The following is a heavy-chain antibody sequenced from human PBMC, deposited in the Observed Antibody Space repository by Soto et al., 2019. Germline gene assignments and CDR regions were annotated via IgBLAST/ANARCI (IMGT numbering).Heavy chain of an antibody. CDR1: GYTFTGYY. J-gene: IGHJ5*02. CDR2: INPNSGGT. Sequence: ASVKVSCKASGYTFTGYYMHWVRQAPGQGLEWMGWINPNSGGTNYAQKFQGRVTMTRDTSISTAYMELSRLRSDDTAVYYCARDLGYSSGWSPFIHWFDPWGQGNMVNVSS. CDR3: ARDLGYSSGWSPFIHWFDP. D-gene: IGHD6-19*01. V-gene: IGHV1-2*02.